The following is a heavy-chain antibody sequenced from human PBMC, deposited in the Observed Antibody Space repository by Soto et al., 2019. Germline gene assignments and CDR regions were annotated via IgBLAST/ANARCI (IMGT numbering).Heavy chain of an antibody. D-gene: IGHD2-15*01. Sequence: QVQLMQSGAELKKPGSSVKVSCTASGGTFGSNVISWVRQAPGQGLEWMGEIMPIFGAANKPQKFQGRLMITADTSTTTVYMELSSLGSEDTAVYFCATGARYCSGGSCYPDDWGQGTLVTVSS. J-gene: IGHJ4*02. CDR2: IMPIFGAA. CDR1: GGTFGSNV. CDR3: ATGARYCSGGSCYPDD. V-gene: IGHV1-69*06.